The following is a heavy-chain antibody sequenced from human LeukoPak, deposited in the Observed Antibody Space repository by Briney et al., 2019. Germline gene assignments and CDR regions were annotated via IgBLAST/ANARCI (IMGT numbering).Heavy chain of an antibody. V-gene: IGHV3-23*01. CDR1: GFTSTNYI. CDR3: ARDGVRGVYTFDY. CDR2: ITNSDGGT. Sequence: GGSLRLSCASSGFTSTNYIMRWVRQAPGRGLEWVSTITNSDGGTYYADSVRGRFTISRDNSKNTVYLQMNSLRAEDTAVYYCARDGVRGVYTFDYWGQGTLVTVSS. J-gene: IGHJ4*02. D-gene: IGHD3-10*01.